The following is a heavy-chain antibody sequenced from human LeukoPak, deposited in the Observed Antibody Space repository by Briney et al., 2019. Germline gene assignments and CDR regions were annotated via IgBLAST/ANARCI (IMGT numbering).Heavy chain of an antibody. V-gene: IGHV1-18*01. J-gene: IGHJ4*02. Sequence: ASVKVSCKASGYTFTSYGISWVRQAPGQGLEWMGWISAYNGNTNYAQKLQGRVTMTTDTSTSTAYMELRSLRSDDTAVYYCARAKEYYDILTGPYYFDYWGQGTLVTVSS. CDR1: GYTFTSYG. CDR3: ARAKEYYDILTGPYYFDY. CDR2: ISAYNGNT. D-gene: IGHD3-9*01.